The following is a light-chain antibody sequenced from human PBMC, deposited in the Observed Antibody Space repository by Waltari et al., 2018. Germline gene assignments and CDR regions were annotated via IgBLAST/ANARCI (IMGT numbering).Light chain of an antibody. J-gene: IGLJ2*01. CDR3: VAWDHSLSAVL. CDR2: DND. V-gene: IGLV1-51*01. CDR1: RSTIGNNY. Sequence: QSVLPQPPSVSAAPGQKVTISCSGSRSTIGNNYVSWYQQPPGTAPKLLIYDNDKRYSGIPDRFSGSKSSTSATLGITGLQTGDEADYYCVAWDHSLSAVLFGGGTKLTVL.